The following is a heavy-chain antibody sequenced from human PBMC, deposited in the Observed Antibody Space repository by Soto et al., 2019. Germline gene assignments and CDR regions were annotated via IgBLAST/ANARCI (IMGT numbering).Heavy chain of an antibody. D-gene: IGHD3-3*01. V-gene: IGHV1-8*01. CDR3: ARAPREWGFDY. J-gene: IGHJ4*02. Sequence: ASVKVSCKASGYTFTSYDINWVRQATGQGPEWMGWMNPNSGNTGYAQKFQGRVTMTRSTSISTAYMELSSLRSDDTAVYYCARAPREWGFDYCGPGPLVTVYS. CDR2: MNPNSGNT. CDR1: GYTFTSYD.